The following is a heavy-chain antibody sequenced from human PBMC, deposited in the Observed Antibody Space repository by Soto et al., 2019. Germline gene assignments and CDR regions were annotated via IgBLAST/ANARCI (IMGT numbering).Heavy chain of an antibody. J-gene: IGHJ5*02. D-gene: IGHD5-12*01. CDR3: ARDLSGRFDP. CDR1: GFTFSMYG. CDR2: MPSDGTSD. V-gene: IGHV3-30*03. Sequence: QEQLVESGGGVVQPGRSLRLSCVVSGFTFSMYGFHWARQAPGKGLEWVPLMPSDGTSDHYADSVKGRFTVSRDNSRNTLYLQMTNLRPDDTAVYFCARDLSGRFDPWGQGTLVTVSS.